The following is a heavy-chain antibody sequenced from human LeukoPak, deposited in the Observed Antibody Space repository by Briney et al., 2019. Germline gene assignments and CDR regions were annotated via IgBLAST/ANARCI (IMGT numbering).Heavy chain of an antibody. J-gene: IGHJ4*02. D-gene: IGHD3-22*01. V-gene: IGHV1-8*01. CDR2: MSPNSGNT. Sequence: GASVKVSCKASGYTFTSYDINWVRQATGQGLEWMGWMSPNSGNTGYAQKFQGRVTMTRNTSISTAYMELSSLRSEDTAVYYCARGRAPYYDSSGRYERGDYWGQGTLVTVSS. CDR3: ARGRAPYYDSSGRYERGDY. CDR1: GYTFTSYD.